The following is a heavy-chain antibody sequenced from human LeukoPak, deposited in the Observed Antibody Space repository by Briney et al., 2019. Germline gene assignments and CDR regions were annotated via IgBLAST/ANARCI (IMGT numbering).Heavy chain of an antibody. CDR1: GDPISSSDRY. V-gene: IGHV4-39*02. D-gene: IGHD3-10*01. J-gene: IGHJ3*02. CDR2: LYYGGNT. CDR3: ARRAKSRAFDI. Sequence: SETLSLTCTVSGDPISSSDRYWAWIRQPPGKGLEWIASLYYGGNTYYNPSLNGRLTMNVDTSKNHLSLTLRSVAAADAALYFCARRAKSRAFDIWGQGTMVTVS.